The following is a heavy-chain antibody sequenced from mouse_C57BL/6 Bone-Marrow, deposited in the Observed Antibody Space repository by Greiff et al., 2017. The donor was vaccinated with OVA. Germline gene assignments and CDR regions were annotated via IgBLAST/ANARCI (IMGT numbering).Heavy chain of an antibody. CDR3: TTGYYGSSYWYFDV. Sequence: EVQLQQSGAELVRPGASVKLSCTASGFNIKDDYLHWVKQRPEQGLEWIGWLDPENGDTEYASKFQGKATITADTSSNTAYLQLSSLTSEDTAVYYCTTGYYGSSYWYFDVWGTGTTVTVSS. J-gene: IGHJ1*03. V-gene: IGHV14-4*01. CDR2: LDPENGDT. D-gene: IGHD1-1*01. CDR1: GFNIKDDY.